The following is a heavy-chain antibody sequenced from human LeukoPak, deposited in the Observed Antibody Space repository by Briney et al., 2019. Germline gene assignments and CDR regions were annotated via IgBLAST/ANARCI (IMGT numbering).Heavy chain of an antibody. J-gene: IGHJ4*02. D-gene: IGHD2-2*01. CDR2: IYHSGST. CDR3: ARGRGPAACGY. CDR1: GYSISSGYY. Sequence: SETLSLTCVVSGYSISSGYYWGWIRQPPGKGLEWIGSIYHSGSTYYNPSLKSRVTISVDTSRNQFSLKLSSVTAADTAVYYCARGRGPAACGYWGQGTLVTVSS. V-gene: IGHV4-38-2*01.